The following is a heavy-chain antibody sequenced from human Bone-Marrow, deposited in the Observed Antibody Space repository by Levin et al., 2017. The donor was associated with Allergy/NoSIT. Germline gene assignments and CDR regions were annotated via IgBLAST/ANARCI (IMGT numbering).Heavy chain of an antibody. CDR2: IKSKSDGETA. J-gene: IGHJ4*02. CDR3: STDGEYSGSYNEGRFDY. CDR1: GITFSNTW. V-gene: IGHV3-15*01. D-gene: IGHD1-26*01. Sequence: SGGSLRLSCETSGITFSNTWMSWVRLAPGKGLEWVGRIKSKSDGETADYSASVKGRFTISRDDSTNTMFLQMNSLKTEDTALYYCSTDGEYSGSYNEGRFDYWGQGTVVTVSS.